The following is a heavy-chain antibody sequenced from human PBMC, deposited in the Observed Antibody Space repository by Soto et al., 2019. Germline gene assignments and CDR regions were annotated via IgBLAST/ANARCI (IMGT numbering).Heavy chain of an antibody. CDR2: IKQDGGEK. V-gene: IGHV3-7*01. CDR3: ATELGELSLTPAHY. CDR1: GFTFSSYW. D-gene: IGHD3-16*02. Sequence: EVQLVESGGGLVQPGGSLRLSCAASGFTFSSYWMSWVRQAPGKGLEWVANIKQDGGEKYYVDSVKGRVTISRDNAKNSLYLQMNSLRAEDTPVYYCATELGELSLTPAHYWGQGTLVTVSS. J-gene: IGHJ4*02.